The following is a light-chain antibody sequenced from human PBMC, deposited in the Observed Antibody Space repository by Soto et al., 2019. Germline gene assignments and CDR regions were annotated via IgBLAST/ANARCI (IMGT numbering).Light chain of an antibody. Sequence: EIVMTQSPAILSVSPGDRATLSCRAGQSVSNNLAWYQQKPGQTPRLVIYGASNRATGVPARFSGSRSGPEFTLTINSLQSEDFAIYYCQRYNNWPLTFGGGTKVESK. V-gene: IGKV3-15*01. CDR3: QRYNNWPLT. J-gene: IGKJ4*01. CDR2: GAS. CDR1: QSVSNN.